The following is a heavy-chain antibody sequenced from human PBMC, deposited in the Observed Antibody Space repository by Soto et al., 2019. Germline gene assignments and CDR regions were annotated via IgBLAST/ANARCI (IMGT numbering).Heavy chain of an antibody. J-gene: IGHJ4*02. D-gene: IGHD4-4*01. CDR2: SIPMLATA. V-gene: IGHV1-69*14. Sequence: QVQLVQSGAEVKKPGSSVKVSCRASGGTFSKTSISWVRQAPGQGLEWMGGSIPMLATANYAENFQGRLTIVAYISTRTVYMELNSLISDDTAVYYCAIGLHCEASFDYWGQGTLVTVSS. CDR1: GGTFSKTS. CDR3: AIGLHCEASFDY.